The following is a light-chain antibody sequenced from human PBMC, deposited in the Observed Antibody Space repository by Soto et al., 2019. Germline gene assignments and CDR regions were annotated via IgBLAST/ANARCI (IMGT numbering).Light chain of an antibody. J-gene: IGKJ1*01. Sequence: EIVMTQTPVTLSLSPGERAILSCRASQQISNNLAWYRQSPGQAPTFLMYGASSRATDIPDRFSGSGSGTDFTLTISGLQSDDFALYYCQQYENWPRTFGQGTKVDIK. CDR3: QQYENWPRT. CDR1: QQISNN. CDR2: GAS. V-gene: IGKV3-15*01.